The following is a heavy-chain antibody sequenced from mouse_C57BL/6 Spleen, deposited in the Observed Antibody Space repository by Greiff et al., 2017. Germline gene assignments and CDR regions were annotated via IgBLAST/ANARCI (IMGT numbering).Heavy chain of an antibody. Sequence: QVQLQQPGAELVRPGSSVKLSCKASGYTFTSYWMHWVKQRPIQGLEWIGNIDPSDSETHYNQKFKDKATLTVDKSSSTAYMQLSSLTSEDSAVYYCARLDDYDEGWYFDVWGTGTTVTVSS. CDR3: ARLDDYDEGWYFDV. D-gene: IGHD2-4*01. CDR1: GYTFTSYW. V-gene: IGHV1-52*01. CDR2: IDPSDSET. J-gene: IGHJ1*03.